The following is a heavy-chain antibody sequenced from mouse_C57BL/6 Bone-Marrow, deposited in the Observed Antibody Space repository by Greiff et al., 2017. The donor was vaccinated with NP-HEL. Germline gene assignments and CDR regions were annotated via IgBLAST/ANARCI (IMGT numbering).Heavy chain of an antibody. J-gene: IGHJ2*02. CDR2: IDPAHGNT. V-gene: IGHV14-3*01. D-gene: IGHD1-1*01. CDR3: ARGPYYYGSSYDY. CDR1: GFNIKNTY. Sequence: VQLQQSVAELVRPGASVKLSCTASGFNIKNTYMHWVKQRPEKGLEWIGRIDPAHGNTKYAPKFKGKATITADKSSNTAYLHLSSLTSEDTAIYYCARGPYYYGSSYDYWGQGTSLTVSS.